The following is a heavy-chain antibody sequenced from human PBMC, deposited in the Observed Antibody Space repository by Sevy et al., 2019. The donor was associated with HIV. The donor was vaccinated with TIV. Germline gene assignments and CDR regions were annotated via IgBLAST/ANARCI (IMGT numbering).Heavy chain of an antibody. V-gene: IGHV3-48*02. CDR3: VRGPGYYFDH. D-gene: IGHD5-12*01. Sequence: GGSLRLSCIASGFTFSSYSMNWVRQAPGKGLEWVSFISSSPTVIYYADSVKGRFTPSRDNAENSVYLQMNSLRDEYTAVYYCVRGPGYYFDHWGQGTLVTVSS. CDR1: GFTFSSYS. J-gene: IGHJ4*02. CDR2: ISSSPTVI.